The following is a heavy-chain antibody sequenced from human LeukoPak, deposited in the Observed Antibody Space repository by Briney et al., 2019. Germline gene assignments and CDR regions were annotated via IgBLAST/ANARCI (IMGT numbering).Heavy chain of an antibody. D-gene: IGHD4-17*01. CDR3: ARVYGDYPEDY. CDR1: GFTFSSYA. J-gene: IGHJ4*02. V-gene: IGHV3-30-3*01. Sequence: GGSLRLSCAASGFTFSSYAMHWVRQAPGKGLEWVAVISYDGSNKYYADSVKGRFTISRDNSKNTLYLQMNSLRAEDTAVYYCARVYGDYPEDYWGQGTLVTVSS. CDR2: ISYDGSNK.